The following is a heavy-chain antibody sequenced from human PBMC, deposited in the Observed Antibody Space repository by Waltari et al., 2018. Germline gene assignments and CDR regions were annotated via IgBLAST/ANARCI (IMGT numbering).Heavy chain of an antibody. CDR1: GGTFSSYA. J-gene: IGHJ4*03. CDR2: IIPIFGTA. CDR3: GRESLSRKLVPF. D-gene: IGHD6-13*01. Sequence: QVQLVQSGAEVKKPGSSVKVSCKASGGTFSSYAISWVRQAPGQGLEVMGRIIPIFGTANYPQKFQGRGTITAEQTPGTGYLGVSRLESWDPAGEYCGRESLSRKLVPFWGQGTLVNVSS. V-gene: IGHV1-69*18.